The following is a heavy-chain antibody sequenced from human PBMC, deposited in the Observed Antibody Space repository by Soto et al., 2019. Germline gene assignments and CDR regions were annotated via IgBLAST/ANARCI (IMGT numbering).Heavy chain of an antibody. V-gene: IGHV3-48*01. Sequence: PGGSLRLSCAASGFTFSSYSMNWVRQAPGKGLEWVSYISSSSSTIYYADSVKGRFTISRDNAKNSLYLQMNSLRAEDTAVYYCARVDSSSPQYYFDYWGQGTLVTVSS. CDR1: GFTFSSYS. CDR3: ARVDSSSPQYYFDY. D-gene: IGHD6-13*01. CDR2: ISSSSSTI. J-gene: IGHJ4*02.